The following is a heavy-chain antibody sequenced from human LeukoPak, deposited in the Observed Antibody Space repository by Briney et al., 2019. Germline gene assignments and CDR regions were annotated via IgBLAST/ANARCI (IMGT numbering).Heavy chain of an antibody. D-gene: IGHD3-3*01. J-gene: IGHJ4*02. CDR2: ISGSGGST. V-gene: IGHV3-23*01. CDR3: AKDQYYDFWSGFYY. CDR1: GFTFSSYA. Sequence: PVGSLRLSCAASGFTFSSYAMSWVRQAPGKGLEWVSAISGSGGSTYYADSVKGRFTISRDNSKNTLYLQMNSLRAEDTAVYYCAKDQYYDFWSGFYYWGQGTLVTVSS.